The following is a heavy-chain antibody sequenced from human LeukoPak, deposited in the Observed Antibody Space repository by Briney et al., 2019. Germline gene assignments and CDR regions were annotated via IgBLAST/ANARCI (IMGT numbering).Heavy chain of an antibody. D-gene: IGHD2-2*02. CDR2: INHSGST. Sequence: SETLSLTCAVYGGSFSGYYWSWIRQPPGKGLEWIGEINHSGSTNYNPSLKSRVTISVDTSKNQFSLKLSSVTAADTAVYYCARGGFVVVPAAIQGWFDPWGQGTLVTVSS. CDR1: GGSFSGYY. J-gene: IGHJ5*02. CDR3: ARGGFVVVPAAIQGWFDP. V-gene: IGHV4-34*01.